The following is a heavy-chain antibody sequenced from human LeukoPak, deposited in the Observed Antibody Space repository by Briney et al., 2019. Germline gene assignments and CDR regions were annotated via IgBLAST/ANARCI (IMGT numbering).Heavy chain of an antibody. J-gene: IGHJ4*02. CDR3: AEDPPPPDY. Sequence: SLRLSCAASGLAFTTYWMSSVRRAPGQRLGWVASIKQDGAEKYYVDSVKGRFTISRDNAKNTLYLQMISLRAEDTAVYYCAEDPPPPDYWGQGTLVTVSS. CDR2: IKQDGAEK. CDR1: GLAFTTYW. V-gene: IGHV3-7*01.